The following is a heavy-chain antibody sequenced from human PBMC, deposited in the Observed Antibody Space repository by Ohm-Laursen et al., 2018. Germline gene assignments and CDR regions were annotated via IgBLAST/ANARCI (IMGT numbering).Heavy chain of an antibody. Sequence: TLSLTCAVSGGSISSGGYYWSWIRQHPGKGLEWIGYIYYSGSTYYNPSLKSRVTISVDTSKNQFSLKLSSVTAADTAVYYCARGGRHYYDSSGYQDYWGQGTLVTVSS. V-gene: IGHV4-31*11. CDR3: ARGGRHYYDSSGYQDY. CDR2: IYYSGST. CDR1: GGSISSGGYY. J-gene: IGHJ4*02. D-gene: IGHD3-22*01.